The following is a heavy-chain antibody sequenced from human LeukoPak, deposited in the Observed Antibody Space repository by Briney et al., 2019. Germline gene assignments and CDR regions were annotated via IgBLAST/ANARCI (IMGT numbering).Heavy chain of an antibody. CDR2: ISSSSSYI. V-gene: IGHV3-21*04. D-gene: IGHD4-17*01. Sequence: GGSLRLSCAASGFTFSSYSMNWVRQAPGKGLEWVSSISSSSSYIYYADSVKGRFTISRDNAKNSLYLQMNSLRAEDTAVYYCAKDPNGDYVGAFHMWGQGTMVTVSS. CDR3: AKDPNGDYVGAFHM. J-gene: IGHJ3*02. CDR1: GFTFSSYS.